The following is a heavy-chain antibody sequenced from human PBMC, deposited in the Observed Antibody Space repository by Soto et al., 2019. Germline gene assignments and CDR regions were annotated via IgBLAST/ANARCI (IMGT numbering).Heavy chain of an antibody. CDR1: GDSVSSTSAA. Sequence: SHTLSLTCAISGDSVSSTSAAWNWIRQSPSRGLEWLGRTYYRSKWYYGYAVSVKSRITINPDTSKNQLSLQLNSVTPEDTAVYHCARIHSSSSSDMDVWGQGTTVTSP. J-gene: IGHJ6*02. CDR3: ARIHSSSSSDMDV. V-gene: IGHV6-1*01. D-gene: IGHD6-6*01. CDR2: TYYRSKWYY.